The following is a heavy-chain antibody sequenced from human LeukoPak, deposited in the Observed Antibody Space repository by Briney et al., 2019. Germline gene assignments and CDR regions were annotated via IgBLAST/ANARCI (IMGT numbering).Heavy chain of an antibody. CDR3: ARLGPASSGWPESFDY. V-gene: IGHV3-7*03. CDR1: GFTFSSYW. D-gene: IGHD6-19*01. CDR2: IKQDGGEK. Sequence: PGGSLRLSCAASGFTFSSYWMSWVRQAPGKGLEWVANIKQDGGEKYYVDSVRGRFTISRDNAKNSLDLQMNSLRVEDTAVYYCARLGPASSGWPESFDYWGQGTLVTVSS. J-gene: IGHJ4*02.